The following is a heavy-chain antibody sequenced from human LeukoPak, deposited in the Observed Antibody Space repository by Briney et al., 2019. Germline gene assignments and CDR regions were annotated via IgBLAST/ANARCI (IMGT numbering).Heavy chain of an antibody. V-gene: IGHV3-7*01. D-gene: IGHD2/OR15-2a*01. CDR2: IKEDGSEK. CDR3: ARDKEYYPTLYYFDY. J-gene: IGHJ4*02. CDR1: GFTFCSYW. Sequence: GGSLRLSCAVSGFTFCSYWMTWVRQAPGKGLEWVANIKEDGSEKNYMDSVKGRFTISRDNAKNSLDLQMNSLRAEDTAVYYCARDKEYYPTLYYFDYWGQGTLVTVSS.